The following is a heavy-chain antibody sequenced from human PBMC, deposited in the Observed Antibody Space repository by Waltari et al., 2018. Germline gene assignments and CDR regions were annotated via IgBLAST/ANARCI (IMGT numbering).Heavy chain of an antibody. D-gene: IGHD5-12*01. CDR3: ARHWKRNGYRFDP. V-gene: IGHV4-39*01. Sequence: QLQLQESGPGLMKPSETLSLTCTVSGGSISRSSYYWGWIRQSPGKGLEWIASMYYSGTTYYNPTRGSRVTISGDTSKNQFSLRLSSVTAADTAVYYCARHWKRNGYRFDPWGQGTLVTVSS. CDR2: MYYSGTT. CDR1: GGSISRSSYY. J-gene: IGHJ5*02.